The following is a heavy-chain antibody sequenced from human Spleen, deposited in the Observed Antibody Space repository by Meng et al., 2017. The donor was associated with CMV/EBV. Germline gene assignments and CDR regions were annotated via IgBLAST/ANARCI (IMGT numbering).Heavy chain of an antibody. Sequence: GGSLRLSCAASGFTFSSYSMNWVRQAPGKGLEWVSYISSSSSTIYYADSVKGRFTISRDNAKNSLYLQMNSLRAEDTAVYYCARDSARPAAGLSYYYYGMDVWGQGTTVTVSS. J-gene: IGHJ6*02. V-gene: IGHV3-48*04. CDR3: ARDSARPAAGLSYYYYGMDV. D-gene: IGHD6-6*01. CDR1: GFTFSSYS. CDR2: ISSSSSTI.